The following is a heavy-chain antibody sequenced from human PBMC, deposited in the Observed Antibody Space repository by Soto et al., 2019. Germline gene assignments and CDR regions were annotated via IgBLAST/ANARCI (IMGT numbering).Heavy chain of an antibody. CDR3: ARTYGDYDYFDY. J-gene: IGHJ4*02. D-gene: IGHD4-17*01. V-gene: IGHV1-69*13. CDR1: GGTFSSYA. Sequence: SVKVSCRASGGTFSSYAISWVRQAPGQGLEWMGGIIPIFGTANYAQKFQGRVTITADESTSTAYMELSSLRSEDTAVYYCARTYGDYDYFDYWGQGTLVTVSS. CDR2: IIPIFGTA.